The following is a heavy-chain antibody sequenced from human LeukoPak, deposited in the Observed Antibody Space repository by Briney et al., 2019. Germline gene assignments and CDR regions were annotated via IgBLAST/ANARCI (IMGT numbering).Heavy chain of an antibody. D-gene: IGHD5-24*01. CDR1: GFTFNTYT. V-gene: IGHV3-30*04. CDR3: ARDGYNFACDY. CDR2: ISYDGSNK. J-gene: IGHJ4*02. Sequence: GRSLRLSCAASGFTFNTYTMHWVRQAPGKGLEWVAVISYDGSNKYYADSVKGRFTISRDKSKNTLYLQMNSLRAEDTAVYYCARDGYNFACDYWGQGSLVTVSS.